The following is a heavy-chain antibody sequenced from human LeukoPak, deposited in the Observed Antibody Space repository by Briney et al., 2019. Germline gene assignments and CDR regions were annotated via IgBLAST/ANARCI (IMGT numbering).Heavy chain of an antibody. V-gene: IGHV3-30-3*01. J-gene: IGHJ4*02. CDR2: ISYDESNK. CDR3: ARDGTYYYDSSGYYYDY. CDR1: GFTFSSYA. D-gene: IGHD3-22*01. Sequence: GRSLRLSCAASGFTFSSYAMHWVRQAPGKGLEWVAVISYDESNKYYADSVKGRFTISRDNSKNTLYLQMNSLRAEDTAVYYCARDGTYYYDSSGYYYDYWGQGTLVTVSS.